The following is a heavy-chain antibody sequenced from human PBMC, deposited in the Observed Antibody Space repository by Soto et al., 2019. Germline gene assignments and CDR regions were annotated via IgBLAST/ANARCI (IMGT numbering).Heavy chain of an antibody. CDR1: GFTFSSYA. D-gene: IGHD3-16*01. CDR3: AKDGGEWDGDDY. CDR2: TSGSGGST. Sequence: EVQLLESGGGLVQPGGSLRLSCAASGFTFSSYAMSWVRQAPGKGLEWVSGTSGSGGSTYYAESVKGRFTISRDNSKNRLYLQMTRLRAEDTAVYYRAKDGGEWDGDDYWGQGTLVTVSS. V-gene: IGHV3-23*01. J-gene: IGHJ4*02.